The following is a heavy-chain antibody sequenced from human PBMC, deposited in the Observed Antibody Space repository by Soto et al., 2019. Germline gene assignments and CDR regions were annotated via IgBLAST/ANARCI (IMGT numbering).Heavy chain of an antibody. D-gene: IGHD3-10*01. CDR3: TRDNVLLWFGELTYYYYYYMDV. CDR1: GFTFGDYA. CDR2: IRSKAYGGTT. V-gene: IGHV3-49*03. Sequence: GGSLRLSCTASGFTFGDYAMSWFRQAPGKGLEWVGFIRSKAYGGTTEYAATVKGRFTISRDDSKSIAYLQMNSLKTEDTAVYYCTRDNVLLWFGELTYYYYYYMDVWGKGTTVTVSS. J-gene: IGHJ6*03.